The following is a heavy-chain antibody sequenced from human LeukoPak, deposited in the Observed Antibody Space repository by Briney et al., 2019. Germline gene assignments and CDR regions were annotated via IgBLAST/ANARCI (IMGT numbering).Heavy chain of an antibody. CDR3: ARRLDSSGHRENWFDP. D-gene: IGHD6-19*01. V-gene: IGHV5-51*01. CDR1: GYSFTSYW. J-gene: IGHJ5*02. CDR2: IYPDDSDT. Sequence: GESLKISCKGSGYSFTSYWIGWVRQMPGRGLEWMGIIYPDDSDTRYSPSFKGQVTISADKSISTAYLQWSSLKASDTAMYYCARRLDSSGHRENWFDPWGQGTLVTVSS.